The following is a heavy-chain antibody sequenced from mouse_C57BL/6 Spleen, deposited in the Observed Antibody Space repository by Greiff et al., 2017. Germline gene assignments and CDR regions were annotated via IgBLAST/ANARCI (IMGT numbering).Heavy chain of an antibody. J-gene: IGHJ2*01. CDR3: ASSSVFDY. D-gene: IGHD1-1*01. CDR1: GFTFSSYC. V-gene: IGHV5-6*02. CDR2: ISSGGSYT. Sequence: DVMLVESGGDLVKPGGSLKLSCAASGFTFSSYCMSWVRQTPDKRLEWVGTISSGGSYTYYPDSVKGEFTISRDNARNTLYLQMSSLKSEDTSVYYCASSSVFDYWGQGTTLTVSS.